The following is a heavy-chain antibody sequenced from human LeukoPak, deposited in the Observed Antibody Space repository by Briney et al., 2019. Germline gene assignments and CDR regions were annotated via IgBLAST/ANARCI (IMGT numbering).Heavy chain of an antibody. J-gene: IGHJ6*02. V-gene: IGHV3-64*02. CDR3: ARGGRYVYASYYGMDV. CDR1: GFTFSSYA. CDR2: ISSNGGST. D-gene: IGHD1-26*01. Sequence: GGSLRLSCAASGFTFSSYAMHWVRQAPGKGLEYVSAISSNGGSTYYADSVKGRFTISRDNSKNTLYLQMGSLRAEDMAVYYCARGGRYVYASYYGMDVWGQGATVTVSS.